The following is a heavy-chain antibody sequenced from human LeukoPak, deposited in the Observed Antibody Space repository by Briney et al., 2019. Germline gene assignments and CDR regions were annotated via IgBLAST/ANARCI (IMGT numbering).Heavy chain of an antibody. D-gene: IGHD6-19*01. V-gene: IGHV1-3*01. Sequence: ASVKVSCKASGYTFTSYAMHWVRQAPGQRLEWMGWINAGNGNTKYSQEFQGRVTITRDTSASTAYMELSSLRSEDTAVYYCARVRNSGWYYYYGMDVWGQGTTVTVSS. CDR2: INAGNGNT. CDR3: ARVRNSGWYYYYGMDV. J-gene: IGHJ6*02. CDR1: GYTFTSYA.